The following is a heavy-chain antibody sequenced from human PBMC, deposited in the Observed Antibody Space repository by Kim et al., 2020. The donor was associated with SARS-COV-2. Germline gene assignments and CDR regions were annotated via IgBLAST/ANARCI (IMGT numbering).Heavy chain of an antibody. CDR3: SRGSYDAFDI. V-gene: IGHV3-53*01. CDR1: GFTVSSAY. CDR2: IYLGGST. Sequence: GGSLRLSCAPSGFTVSSAYMTWVRQAPGKGLEWVSIIYLGGSTYHADSVKGRFTISNDTSKNMLFRQMNSLRGEDTAVYYCSRGSYDAFDIWGQGTMVTVSS. J-gene: IGHJ3*02.